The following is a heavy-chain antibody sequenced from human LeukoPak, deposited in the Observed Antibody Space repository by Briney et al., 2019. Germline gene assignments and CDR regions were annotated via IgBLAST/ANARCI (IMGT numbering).Heavy chain of an antibody. CDR2: IRYDGSNK. V-gene: IGHV3-30*02. D-gene: IGHD1-26*01. Sequence: GGSLRLSCAASGFTFSSYGMHWVRQAPGKGLEWVAFIRYDGSNKYYADSVKGRFTISRDNSKNTLYLQMNSLRAEDTAMYYCAKRDGSYSSFGSLDSWGQGTLVTVSS. J-gene: IGHJ4*02. CDR3: AKRDGSYSSFGSLDS. CDR1: GFTFSSYG.